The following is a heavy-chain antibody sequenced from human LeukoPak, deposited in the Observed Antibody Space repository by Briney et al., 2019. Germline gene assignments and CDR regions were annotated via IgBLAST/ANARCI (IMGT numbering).Heavy chain of an antibody. D-gene: IGHD2-2*01. CDR2: IIPIFGTA. CDR1: GGTFSGYA. V-gene: IGHV1-69*13. Sequence: SVKVSRKASGGTFSGYAISWVRQAPGQGLEWMGGIIPIFGTANYAQKFQGRVTITADESTSTAYMELSSLRSEDTAVYYCARALVPAAYSHFDYWGLGTLVTVSS. CDR3: ARALVPAAYSHFDY. J-gene: IGHJ4*02.